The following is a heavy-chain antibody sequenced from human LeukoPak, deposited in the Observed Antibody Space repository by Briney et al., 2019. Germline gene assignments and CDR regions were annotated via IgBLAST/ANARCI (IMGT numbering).Heavy chain of an antibody. D-gene: IGHD2-21*02. J-gene: IGHJ3*02. V-gene: IGHV1-2*02. CDR3: AALIVVVTAMDAFDI. Sequence: ASVKVSCKASGYTFTGYYMHWVRQAPRQGLEWMGWINPNSGGTNYAQKFQGRVTMTRDTSISTAYMELSRLRSDDTAVYYCAALIVVVTAMDAFDIWGQGTMVTVSS. CDR2: INPNSGGT. CDR1: GYTFTGYY.